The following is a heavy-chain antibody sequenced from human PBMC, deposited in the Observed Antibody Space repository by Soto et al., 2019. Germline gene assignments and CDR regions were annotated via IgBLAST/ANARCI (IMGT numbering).Heavy chain of an antibody. Sequence: GESLKISCAASGFTVSSKYMSWVRQAPGKGLEWVSLIQSGGPTYYADSVKGRFTISRDTSENTVHLQMDSLRAEDTAVYYCARDDVLCDGGRCYGVPLDVWRKGTTVTVSS. CDR3: ARDDVLCDGGRCYGVPLDV. D-gene: IGHD2-15*01. V-gene: IGHV3-66*01. CDR2: IQSGGPT. J-gene: IGHJ6*04. CDR1: GFTVSSKY.